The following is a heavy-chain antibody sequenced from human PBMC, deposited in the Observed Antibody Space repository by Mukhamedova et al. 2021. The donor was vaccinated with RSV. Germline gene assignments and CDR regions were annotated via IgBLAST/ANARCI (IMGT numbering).Heavy chain of an antibody. Sequence: VSAITGSGGSTYYADSVKGRFTISRDNSKNTLYLQMNSLRAEDTAVYYCAKALYRRYYNNNYFDYWGQGTLVTVSS. CDR3: AKALYRRYYNNNYFDY. V-gene: IGHV3-23*01. CDR2: ITGSGGST. J-gene: IGHJ4*02. D-gene: IGHD2/OR15-2a*01.